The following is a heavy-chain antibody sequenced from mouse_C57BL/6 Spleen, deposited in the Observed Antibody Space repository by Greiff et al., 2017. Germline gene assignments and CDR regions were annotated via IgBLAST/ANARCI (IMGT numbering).Heavy chain of an antibody. CDR2: ISDGGSYT. D-gene: IGHD4-1*01. CDR1: GFTFSSYA. J-gene: IGHJ1*03. Sequence: EVKLQESGGGLVKPGGSLKLSCAASGFTFSSYAMSWVRQTPAKRLEWVATISDGGSYTYYPDNVKGRFTISRDNAKNNLYLQMSHLKSEDTAMYDCAREEANWDWYFDVWGTGTTVTVSS. CDR3: AREEANWDWYFDV. V-gene: IGHV5-4*01.